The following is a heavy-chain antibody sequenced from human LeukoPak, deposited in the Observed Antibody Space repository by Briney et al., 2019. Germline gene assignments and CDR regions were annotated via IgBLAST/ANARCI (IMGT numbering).Heavy chain of an antibody. CDR3: ARVKRKYQLLKPLHETPSHYFDY. CDR1: GGSISSGSYY. V-gene: IGHV4-61*02. Sequence: PSQTLSLTCTVSGGSISSGSYYWSWIRQPAGKGLEWIGRIYTSGSTNYNPSLKSRVTISLDTSKNQFSLKLSSVTAADTAMYYCARVKRKYQLLKPLHETPSHYFDYWGQGTLVTVSS. J-gene: IGHJ4*02. CDR2: IYTSGST. D-gene: IGHD2-2*01.